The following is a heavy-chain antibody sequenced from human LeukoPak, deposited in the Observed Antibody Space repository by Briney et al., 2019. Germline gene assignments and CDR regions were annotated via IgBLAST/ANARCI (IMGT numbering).Heavy chain of an antibody. D-gene: IGHD3-10*01. Sequence: PGGSLRLSCAASGFTFTHYGMTWVRQAPGKGLEWVSSISGSGGSTFLADSVKGRFTISRDNSKNTLFLQMNSLRAEDTAVYYCASLFTMVRGVIVDYWGQGTLVTVSS. CDR3: ASLFTMVRGVIVDY. CDR2: ISGSGGST. V-gene: IGHV3-23*01. J-gene: IGHJ4*02. CDR1: GFTFTHYG.